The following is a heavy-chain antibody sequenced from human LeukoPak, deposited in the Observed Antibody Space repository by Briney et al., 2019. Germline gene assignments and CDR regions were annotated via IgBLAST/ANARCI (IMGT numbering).Heavy chain of an antibody. J-gene: IGHJ4*02. CDR1: GGSLSGHF. V-gene: IGHV4-59*11. D-gene: IGHD3-9*01. Sequence: DTLSLTCTVSGGSLSGHFWSWFRRPPGKGLENIGYIHSSGSTNYNPSYKSRVTVSLEMTKNQFSLSLCSVTAADTAVYYCARDPGDTDWYNFDFWGQGILVTVYS. CDR3: ARDPGDTDWYNFDF. CDR2: IHSSGST.